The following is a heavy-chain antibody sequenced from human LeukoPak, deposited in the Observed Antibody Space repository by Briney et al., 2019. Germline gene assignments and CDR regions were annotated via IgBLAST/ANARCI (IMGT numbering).Heavy chain of an antibody. CDR1: GFAFTTYW. Sequence: GGSLRLSCAASGFAFTTYWMSWVRQAPGKGLEWVANIKQDGSEKYYVDSVKGRFTISRDNAKTALYLQMNSLKAEDTTVEYGGRGGAAYGELRGGYADYWGQGTLVTVSS. J-gene: IGHJ4*02. CDR2: IKQDGSEK. CDR3: GRGGAAYGELRGGYADY. D-gene: IGHD1-7*01. V-gene: IGHV3-7*04.